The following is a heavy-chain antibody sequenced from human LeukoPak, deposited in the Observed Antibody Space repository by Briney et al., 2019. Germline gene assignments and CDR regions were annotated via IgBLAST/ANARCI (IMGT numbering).Heavy chain of an antibody. D-gene: IGHD3-22*01. V-gene: IGHV1-69*13. CDR3: AGEGDYYDSSGYYNNYFDY. J-gene: IGHJ4*02. Sequence: GASVKVSCKASGGTFSSYAISWVRQAPGQGLEWMGGIIPIFGTANYAQKFQGRVTITADESTSTAYMELSSLRSEDTAVYYCAGEGDYYDSSGYYNNYFDYWGQGTLVTVSS. CDR1: GGTFSSYA. CDR2: IIPIFGTA.